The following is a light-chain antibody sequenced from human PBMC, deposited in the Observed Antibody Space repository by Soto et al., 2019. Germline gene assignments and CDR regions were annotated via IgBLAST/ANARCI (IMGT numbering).Light chain of an antibody. CDR2: EGS. J-gene: IGLJ3*02. CDR1: SSDVGSYNL. Sequence: QSALTQPASVSGSPGQSITISCTGTSSDVGSYNLVSWYQQHPGKAPKLMIYEGSKRPSGVSNRFSGSKSGNTASLAISGLQAEDEADYYCCSYAGSSILNWVFGGGTKLTVL. V-gene: IGLV2-23*01. CDR3: CSYAGSSILNWV.